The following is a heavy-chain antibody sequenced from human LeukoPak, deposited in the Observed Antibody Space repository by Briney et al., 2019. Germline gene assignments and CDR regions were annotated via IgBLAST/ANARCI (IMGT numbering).Heavy chain of an antibody. V-gene: IGHV3-23*01. CDR2: ISGSDDSK. CDR1: GFTFSNYA. J-gene: IGHJ4*02. D-gene: IGHD4-23*01. Sequence: GGSLRLSCAASGFTFSNYAMNWVRQAPGKGLEWVSSISGSDDSKYYADSVKGRFAISRDNSKDTLYLQMNSLRVEDTATYYCAKLLGSLRRFTLRGFDYWGQGILVTVSS. CDR3: AKLLGSLRRFTLRGFDY.